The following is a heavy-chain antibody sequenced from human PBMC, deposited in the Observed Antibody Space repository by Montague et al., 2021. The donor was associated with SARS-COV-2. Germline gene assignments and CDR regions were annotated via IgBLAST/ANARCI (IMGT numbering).Heavy chain of an antibody. Sequence: SLRLSCAASGFTFSSYSMNWVRQAPGKGLEWVSSISSSSSYIYYADSVKGRFTISRDNAKNSLYLQMNSLRAEDTAVYYCARDISNSVVPAAMIVGAWYYYYGMDVGGQGTTGTVAS. J-gene: IGHJ6*02. CDR3: ARDISNSVVPAAMIVGAWYYYYGMDV. D-gene: IGHD2-2*01. CDR1: GFTFSSYS. CDR2: ISSSSSYI. V-gene: IGHV3-21*01.